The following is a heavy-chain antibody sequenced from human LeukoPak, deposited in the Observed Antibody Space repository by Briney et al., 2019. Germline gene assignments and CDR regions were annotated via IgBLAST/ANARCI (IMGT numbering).Heavy chain of an antibody. CDR1: GFTFSSYA. CDR3: AKVLGYYYDSSGYYPFDY. CDR2: ISGSGGST. J-gene: IGHJ4*02. D-gene: IGHD3-22*01. Sequence: EGSLRLSCAASGFTFSSYAMSWVRQAPGKGLEWVSAISGSGGSTYYADSVRGRFTISRDNSKNTLYLQMNSLRAEDTAVYYCAKVLGYYYDSSGYYPFDYWGQGTLVTVSS. V-gene: IGHV3-23*01.